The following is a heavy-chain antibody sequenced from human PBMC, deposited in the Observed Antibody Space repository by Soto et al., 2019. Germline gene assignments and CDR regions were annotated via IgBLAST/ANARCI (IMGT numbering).Heavy chain of an antibody. D-gene: IGHD2-2*01. J-gene: IGHJ4*02. CDR1: GGSISSSSYY. CDR2: IYYSGST. Sequence: SETLSLTCTVSGGSISSSSYYWGWIRQPPGKGLEWIGSIYYSGSTNYNPSLKSRVTISVDTSKNQFSLKLSSVTAADTAVYYCAREGSYCISTSCYAGIDYWGQGNLVTVSS. CDR3: AREGSYCISTSCYAGIDY. V-gene: IGHV4-39*07.